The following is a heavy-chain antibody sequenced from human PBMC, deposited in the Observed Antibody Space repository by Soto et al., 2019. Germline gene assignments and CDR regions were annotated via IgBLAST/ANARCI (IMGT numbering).Heavy chain of an antibody. CDR2: IGGSGGST. CDR1: GFTFRSYA. J-gene: IGHJ4*02. Sequence: PVGSLRLSCAASGFTFRSYAMRWVRQAPGKGLEWVSAIGGSGGSTYYADSVKGRLTISRDNSKNTLYLQMNSLRAEDTAVYYCAKDSTHSIRLLGYWGQGTLVTVSS. D-gene: IGHD2-15*01. V-gene: IGHV3-23*01. CDR3: AKDSTHSIRLLGY.